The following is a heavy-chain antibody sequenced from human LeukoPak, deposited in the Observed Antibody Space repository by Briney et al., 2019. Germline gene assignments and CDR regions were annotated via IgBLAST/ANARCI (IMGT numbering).Heavy chain of an antibody. J-gene: IGHJ4*02. Sequence: GGSPRLSCAASGFSFSSYAMTWVRQAPGKGLEWVSAIRSGGDTTYYADAVKGRFTISRDNSKNMLFLQMNSLRAEDTAVYYCAKVRTTYYYDTSECFDYWGQGTLVTVSS. D-gene: IGHD3-22*01. CDR3: AKVRTTYYYDTSECFDY. CDR2: IRSGGDTT. V-gene: IGHV3-23*01. CDR1: GFSFSSYA.